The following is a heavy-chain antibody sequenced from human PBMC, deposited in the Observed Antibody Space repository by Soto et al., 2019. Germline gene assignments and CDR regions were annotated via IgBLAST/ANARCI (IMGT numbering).Heavy chain of an antibody. CDR1: GDSVSSNSAA. CDR3: AREYYGSGSYYNRPMDAFDI. V-gene: IGHV6-1*01. J-gene: IGHJ3*02. D-gene: IGHD3-10*01. CDR2: TYYRSKWYN. Sequence: PSQTLSLTCAISGDSVSSNSAAWNWIRQSPSRGLEWLGRTYYRSKWYNDYAVSVKSRITINPDTSKNQFSLQLNSVTPEDTAVYHCAREYYGSGSYYNRPMDAFDILGQWTVVTV.